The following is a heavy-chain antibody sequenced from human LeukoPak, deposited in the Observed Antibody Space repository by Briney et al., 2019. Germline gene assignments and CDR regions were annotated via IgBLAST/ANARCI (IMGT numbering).Heavy chain of an antibody. CDR3: ARDLVTMVRGRGIHYFDY. CDR2: INPNSGGT. V-gene: IGHV1-2*06. J-gene: IGHJ4*02. CDR1: GYTFTGYY. Sequence: ASVKVSCKASGYTFTGYYMHWVRQAPGQGLEWMGRINPNSGGTNYAQKSQGRVTMTRDTSISTAYMELSRLRSDDTAVYYCARDLVTMVRGRGIHYFDYWGQGTLVTVSS. D-gene: IGHD3-10*01.